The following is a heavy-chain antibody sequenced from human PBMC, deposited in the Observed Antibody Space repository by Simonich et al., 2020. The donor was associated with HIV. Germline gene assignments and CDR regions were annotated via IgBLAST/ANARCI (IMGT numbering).Heavy chain of an antibody. D-gene: IGHD2-2*01. Sequence: EVQLVESGGGLVKPGGSLRLSCAASGFTFSSYNMNWLRQAPGKGLEGVSSISSSSSYIYYADSVKGRFTISRDNAKNSLYLQMNSLRAEDTAVYYCARDGRKGSSTSCSDYWGQGTLVTVSS. CDR3: ARDGRKGSSTSCSDY. J-gene: IGHJ4*02. CDR2: ISSSSSYI. V-gene: IGHV3-21*01. CDR1: GFTFSSYN.